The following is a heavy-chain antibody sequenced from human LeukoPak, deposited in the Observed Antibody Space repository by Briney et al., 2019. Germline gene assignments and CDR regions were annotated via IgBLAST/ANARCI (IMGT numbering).Heavy chain of an antibody. D-gene: IGHD6-6*01. CDR1: GGTFSSYA. J-gene: IGHJ4*02. Sequence: GASVKVSCKASGGTFSSYAISWVRQAPGQGLEWMGGIIPIFGTANYAQKFQGRVTITADESTSTAYMELSSLRSEDTAVYYCARAPLGYSSSSGWYYFDYWGQGTLVTVSS. V-gene: IGHV1-69*13. CDR2: IIPIFGTA. CDR3: ARAPLGYSSSSGWYYFDY.